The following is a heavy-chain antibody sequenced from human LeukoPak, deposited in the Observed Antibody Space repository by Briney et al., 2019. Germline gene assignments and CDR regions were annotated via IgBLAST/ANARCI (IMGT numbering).Heavy chain of an antibody. Sequence: ASVKVSCKSSGYIFTDHFIHWVRQAPGQGLEWMGWINPNSGGTNNAQKFQGRVTMTRDTSISTAYMELSRLRSDDTAVYYCARVLDSGYPVWDCWGQGTLVTVSS. V-gene: IGHV1-2*02. J-gene: IGHJ4*02. D-gene: IGHD5-12*01. CDR2: INPNSGGT. CDR1: GYIFTDHF. CDR3: ARVLDSGYPVWDC.